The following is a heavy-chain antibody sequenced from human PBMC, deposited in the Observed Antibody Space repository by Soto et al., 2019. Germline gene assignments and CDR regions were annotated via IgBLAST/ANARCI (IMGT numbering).Heavy chain of an antibody. Sequence: PSETLSLTCTVSGGSVSSGSYYWSWIRQPPGKGLEWIGYIYSSGSTNYNPSLKSRVTISVDTYKKQLSLKLSSVTAADTAVYYCARGRRDDYGMDVWGQGTTVTVSS. CDR2: IYSSGST. J-gene: IGHJ6*02. CDR3: ARGRRDDYGMDV. CDR1: GGSVSSGSYY. V-gene: IGHV4-61*01.